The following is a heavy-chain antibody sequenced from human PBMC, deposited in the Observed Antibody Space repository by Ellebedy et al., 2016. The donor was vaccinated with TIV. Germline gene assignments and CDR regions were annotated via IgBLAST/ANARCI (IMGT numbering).Heavy chain of an antibody. D-gene: IGHD2-2*01. J-gene: IGHJ4*02. Sequence: ASVKVSCXASGYIFIGYYMHWVRQAPGQGLEWMGWINPNTGVTYYAQKFQGRVTMTRDTSISTAYMELGSLKSDDTAVYYCARVSSSFCSTTSCYAGPDYWGQGTLVTVSS. CDR2: INPNTGVT. V-gene: IGHV1-2*02. CDR1: GYIFIGYY. CDR3: ARVSSSFCSTTSCYAGPDY.